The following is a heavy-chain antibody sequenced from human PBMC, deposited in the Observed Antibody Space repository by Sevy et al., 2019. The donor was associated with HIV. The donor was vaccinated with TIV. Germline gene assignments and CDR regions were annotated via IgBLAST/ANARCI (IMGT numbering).Heavy chain of an antibody. Sequence: GGSLRLSCAASGFTFDDYAMHWVRQAPGKGLEWVSLISWDGGSTYYADSVKGRFTISRDNSKNSLYLQMNSLRAEDTALYYCAKGARITMKVVNDAFDIWGQGTMVTVSS. J-gene: IGHJ3*02. CDR3: AKGARITMKVVNDAFDI. V-gene: IGHV3-43D*03. CDR2: ISWDGGST. CDR1: GFTFDDYA. D-gene: IGHD3-22*01.